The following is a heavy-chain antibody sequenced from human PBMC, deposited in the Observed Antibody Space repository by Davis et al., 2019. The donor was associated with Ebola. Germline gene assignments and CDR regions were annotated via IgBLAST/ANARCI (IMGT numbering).Heavy chain of an antibody. CDR3: ARGYCSGGSCFPGLFYGMDV. CDR1: GGTFSSYA. D-gene: IGHD2-15*01. J-gene: IGHJ6*02. CDR2: IIPIFGTA. V-gene: IGHV1-69*13. Sequence: SVTVSCKASGGTFSSYAISWVRQAPGQGLEWMGGIIPIFGTANYAQKFQGRVTITADESTSTAYMELSSLRSEDTAVYYCARGYCSGGSCFPGLFYGMDVWGQGTTVTVSS.